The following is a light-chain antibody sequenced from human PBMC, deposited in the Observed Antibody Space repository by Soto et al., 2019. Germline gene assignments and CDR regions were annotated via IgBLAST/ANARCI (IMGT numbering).Light chain of an antibody. CDR3: QQYGSSFVT. CDR2: GAS. J-gene: IGKJ1*01. V-gene: IGKV3-20*01. CDR1: QSVSSSY. Sequence: EIVLTQSPGTLSLSPGKRATLSCRASQSVSSSYLAWYQQKPGQAPRLLIYGASSRATGIPDRFSGSGSGTDFTLTISRLEPEDFAVYYCQQYGSSFVTFGQGTKVDIK.